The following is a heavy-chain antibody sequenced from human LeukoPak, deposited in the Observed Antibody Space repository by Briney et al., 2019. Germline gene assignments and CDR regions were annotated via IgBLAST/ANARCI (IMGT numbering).Heavy chain of an antibody. Sequence: GGSLRLSCAASGFTFSTYAMSWVRQAPVKVLEWVSVISGSGDFTNYADSVKGRFTISRDNFKNTLYLQMDSLRAEDTAVYYCAKDLVTVVEAASSGFSYFDYWGQGTLVTVSS. V-gene: IGHV3-23*01. J-gene: IGHJ4*02. CDR2: ISGSGDFT. CDR1: GFTFSTYA. CDR3: AKDLVTVVEAASSGFSYFDY. D-gene: IGHD2-15*01.